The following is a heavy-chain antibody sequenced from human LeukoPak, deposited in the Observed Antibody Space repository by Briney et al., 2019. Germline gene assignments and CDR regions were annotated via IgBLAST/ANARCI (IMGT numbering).Heavy chain of an antibody. CDR2: ISGSGGGT. Sequence: GGSLRLSCATSGFTFSTYAMNWVRQAPGKGLEWVSVISGSGGGTYYADSVKGRFTISRDDSKNMLFLQMNSLRAEDTALYYCAKSPYSGAARGAFDIWGQGTMVTVSS. J-gene: IGHJ3*02. D-gene: IGHD6-6*01. V-gene: IGHV3-23*01. CDR1: GFTFSTYA. CDR3: AKSPYSGAARGAFDI.